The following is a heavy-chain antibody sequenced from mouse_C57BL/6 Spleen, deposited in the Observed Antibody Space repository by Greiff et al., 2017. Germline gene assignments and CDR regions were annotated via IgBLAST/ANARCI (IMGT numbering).Heavy chain of an antibody. CDR3: AREGLLQYFDV. V-gene: IGHV1-82*01. Sequence: VQLQQSGPELVKPGASVKISCKASGYAFSSSWMNWVKQRPGKGLEWIGRIYPGDGDTNYNGKFKGKATLTADKSSSTAYMQLSSLTSEDSAVYFCAREGLLQYFDVWGTGTTVTVSS. D-gene: IGHD2-3*01. CDR2: IYPGDGDT. CDR1: GYAFSSSW. J-gene: IGHJ1*03.